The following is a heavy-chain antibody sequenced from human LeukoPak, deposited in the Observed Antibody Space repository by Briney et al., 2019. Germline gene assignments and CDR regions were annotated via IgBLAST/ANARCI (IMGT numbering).Heavy chain of an antibody. J-gene: IGHJ4*02. CDR2: IRYDGSNK. D-gene: IGHD3-3*01. V-gene: IGHV3-30*02. CDR1: GFTFSSYG. Sequence: GGSLRLSCAASGFTFSSYGMHWVRQAPGKGLEWVAFIRYDGSNKYYADSVKGRFTISRDNSKNTLYLQMNSLRAEDTAVYYCAKDHVPTYYDFWSGIDYWGQGTLVTVSS. CDR3: AKDHVPTYYDFWSGIDY.